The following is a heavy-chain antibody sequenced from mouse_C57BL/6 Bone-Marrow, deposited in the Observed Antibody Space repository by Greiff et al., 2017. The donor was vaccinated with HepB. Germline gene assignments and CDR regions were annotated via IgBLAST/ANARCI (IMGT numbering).Heavy chain of an antibody. J-gene: IGHJ2*01. CDR2: ILPGSGST. V-gene: IGHV1-9*01. CDR1: GYTFTGYW. CDR3: SRAGDYYGSRRDFDY. D-gene: IGHD1-1*01. Sequence: VQLQQSGAELMKPGASVKLSCKATGYTFTGYWIEWVKQRPGHGLEWIGEILPGSGSTNYNEKFKGKATFTADTSSNTSYMQLSSLTTEDSAIYYCSRAGDYYGSRRDFDYWGQGTTLTVSS.